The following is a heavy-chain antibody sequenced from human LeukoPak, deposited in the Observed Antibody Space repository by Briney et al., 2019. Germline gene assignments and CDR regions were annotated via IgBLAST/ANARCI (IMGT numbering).Heavy chain of an antibody. V-gene: IGHV6-1*01. Sequence: SQSLSLTCAIPGDSVSSNDATWNWIRQSPSSCLERRGRTYYRSQWYNDYAVSVQSRITISPDTSKNQFSLHLNAVTPEDSAVYYCVRDGTWGHWGQGTLVTVSS. CDR1: GDSVSSNDAT. D-gene: IGHD7-27*01. CDR3: VRDGTWGH. J-gene: IGHJ4*02. CDR2: TYYRSQWYN.